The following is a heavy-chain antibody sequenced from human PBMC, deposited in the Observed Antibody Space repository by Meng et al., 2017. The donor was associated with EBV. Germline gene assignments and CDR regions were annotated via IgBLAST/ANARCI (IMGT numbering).Heavy chain of an antibody. CDR3: ASHPAYSGSYDRGY. CDR1: GFTFSDYY. Sequence: EYGGVLAMPGGCLRLSFVAAGFTFSDYYMSWIRQAPGKGLEWVSYISSSGSTIYYADSVKGRFTISRDNAKNSLYLQMNSLRAEDTAVYYCASHPAYSGSYDRGYWGQGTLVTVSS. V-gene: IGHV3-11*01. J-gene: IGHJ4*02. D-gene: IGHD1-26*01. CDR2: ISSSGSTI.